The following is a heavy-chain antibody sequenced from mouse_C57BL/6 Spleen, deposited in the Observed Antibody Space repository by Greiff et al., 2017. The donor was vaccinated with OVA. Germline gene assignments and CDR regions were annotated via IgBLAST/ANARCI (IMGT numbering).Heavy chain of an antibody. V-gene: IGHV1-81*01. D-gene: IGHD3-2*02. J-gene: IGHJ2*01. CDR2: IYPRSGNT. CDR3: LDSSGYDY. Sequence: VQLQQSGAELARPGASVKLSCKASGYTFTSYGISWVKQRTGQGLEWIGEIYPRSGNTYYNEKFKGKATLTADKSSSTAYMELRSLTSEDSAVYFCLDSSGYDYWGQGTTLTVSS. CDR1: GYTFTSYG.